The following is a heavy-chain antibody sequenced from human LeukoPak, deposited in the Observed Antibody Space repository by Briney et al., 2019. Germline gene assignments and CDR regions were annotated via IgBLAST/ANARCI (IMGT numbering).Heavy chain of an antibody. J-gene: IGHJ4*02. CDR2: ISYDGSNK. V-gene: IGHV3-30-3*01. CDR1: GFTFSSYA. CDR3: ARGYYDILTGYYGPLDY. Sequence: GRSLRLSCAASGFTFSSYAMHWVRQAPGKGLEWVAVISYDGSNKYYADSVKGRFTIPRDNSKNTLYLQMNSLRAEDTAVYYCARGYYDILTGYYGPLDYWGQGTLVTVSS. D-gene: IGHD3-9*01.